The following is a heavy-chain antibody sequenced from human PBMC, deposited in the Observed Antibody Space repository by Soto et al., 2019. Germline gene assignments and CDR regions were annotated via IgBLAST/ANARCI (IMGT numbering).Heavy chain of an antibody. CDR1: GFSLSHARRG. V-gene: IGHV2-26*01. Sequence: QVTLKEAVHVLVKPTETLTLTCTASGFSLSHARRGVRWIRQPPGKALEWLAHIFSNDEKSYSTSLKSRLTFSMDTSKSQVVHTMTNMDHVDTATYYCERISREGVYYDFLSGDYLAAFDYWGQGTLVTVSS. D-gene: IGHD3-3*01. J-gene: IGHJ4*02. CDR2: IFSNDEK. CDR3: ERISREGVYYDFLSGDYLAAFDY.